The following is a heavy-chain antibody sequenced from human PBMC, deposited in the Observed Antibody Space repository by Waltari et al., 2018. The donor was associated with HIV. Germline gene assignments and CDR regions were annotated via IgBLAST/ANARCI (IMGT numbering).Heavy chain of an antibody. J-gene: IGHJ3*01. CDR3: ARGGCSGGTCYSKSFDL. Sequence: QERIVQSGAELKMSWSPRKVCCKATRGSFSGYPISWARQSPGQGVEWMGGIIPKFGTVKYAQKFQGRVTMTADESTSTVYLELTSLRSDDTAVYYCARGGCSGGTCYSKSFDLWGQGTLVTVSS. V-gene: IGHV1-69*01. CDR1: RGSFSGYP. D-gene: IGHD2-15*01. CDR2: IIPKFGTV.